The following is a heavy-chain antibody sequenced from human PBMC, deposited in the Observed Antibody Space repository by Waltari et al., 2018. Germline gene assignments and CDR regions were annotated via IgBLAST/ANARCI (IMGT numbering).Heavy chain of an antibody. CDR3: ARDTPGDGIDY. V-gene: IGHV3-74*01. Sequence: EVQLVESGGGIGQPGGSLGLSCGASGFSFMDYWMDWVRQDPEKGLVWVSHVNHDGTHTTYADSVKGRFTVSRDNAKNTVHLQMNSLRVDDTAVYFCARDTPGDGIDYWGQGTLVTVSS. D-gene: IGHD7-27*01. CDR1: GFSFMDYW. CDR2: VNHDGTHT. J-gene: IGHJ4*02.